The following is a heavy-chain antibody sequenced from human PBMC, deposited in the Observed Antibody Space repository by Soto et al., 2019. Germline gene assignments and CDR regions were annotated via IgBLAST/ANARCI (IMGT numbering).Heavy chain of an antibody. V-gene: IGHV1-69*06. CDR1: GGTFSDHG. CDR2: TIPVFNTA. Sequence: QVQLEQSGAEVKKPGSSVKVSCKASGGTFSDHGVAWLRQAPGQGLEWMGGTIPVFNTAKYAQKFQGRVTVTADKFTNIAYMELSSLRSEDTAFYFWARGVYGSGNYYTGPSAFDIWGQGTMVIVSS. D-gene: IGHD3-10*01. J-gene: IGHJ3*02. CDR3: ARGVYGSGNYYTGPSAFDI.